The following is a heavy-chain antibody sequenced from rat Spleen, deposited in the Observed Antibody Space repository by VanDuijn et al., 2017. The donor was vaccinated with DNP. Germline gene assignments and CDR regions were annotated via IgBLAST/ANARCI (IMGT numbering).Heavy chain of an antibody. J-gene: IGHJ2*01. Sequence: EVQLVESGGGLVQPGRSLKLSCAASGFSFSDYDMAWVCQAPTKGLEWVACMSPTTRSSYYRDSVKGRFTISRDNAKSTLYLQMDSLRSEDTATYYCTSGLYWGQGVMVTVSS. D-gene: IGHD1-7*01. CDR2: MSPTTRSS. CDR1: GFSFSDYD. V-gene: IGHV5-27*01. CDR3: TSGLY.